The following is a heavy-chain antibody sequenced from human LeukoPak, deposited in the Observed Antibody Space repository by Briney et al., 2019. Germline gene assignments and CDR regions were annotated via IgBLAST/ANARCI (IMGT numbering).Heavy chain of an antibody. CDR3: ARVRGITMVRGPLDV. D-gene: IGHD3-10*01. Sequence: GRSLRLSCAASGFTFSSYAMHWVRQAPGKGLEWVAVISYDGSNKYYADSVKGRFTISRDNSKNTLYLQMNSLRAEDTAVYYCARVRGITMVRGPLDVWGQGTTVTVSS. CDR2: ISYDGSNK. V-gene: IGHV3-30-3*01. CDR1: GFTFSSYA. J-gene: IGHJ6*02.